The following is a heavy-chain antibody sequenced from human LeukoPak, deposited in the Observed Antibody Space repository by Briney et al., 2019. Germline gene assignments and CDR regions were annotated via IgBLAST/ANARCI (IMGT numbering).Heavy chain of an antibody. CDR2: IYWDDDK. Sequence: SGPTLVNPTQTLTLTCTFSGFSLSTSGVGVGWIRQPPGKALEWLALIYWDDDKRYSPYQKSRLTITKDTSKNQVVLTMTNMDPVDTATYYCAHRSRSSSWYNSVFDYWGQGTLVTVPS. D-gene: IGHD6-13*01. CDR3: AHRSRSSSWYNSVFDY. J-gene: IGHJ4*02. CDR1: GFSLSTSGVG. V-gene: IGHV2-5*02.